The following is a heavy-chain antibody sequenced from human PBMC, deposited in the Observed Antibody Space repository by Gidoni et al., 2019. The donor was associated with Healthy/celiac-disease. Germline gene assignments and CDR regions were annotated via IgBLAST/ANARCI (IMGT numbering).Heavy chain of an antibody. CDR3: ARGPWTYYYDSSGYRNHYFDY. CDR2: INHSGST. V-gene: IGHV4-34*01. J-gene: IGHJ4*02. Sequence: QVQLQQWGAGLLKPSETLSLTCAVYGGSFSGYSWSWLRQPPGKGLEWIGEINHSGSTNYNPSLKSRVTISVDTSKNQFSLKLSSVTAADTAVYYCARGPWTYYYDSSGYRNHYFDYWGQGTLVTVSS. CDR1: GGSFSGYS. D-gene: IGHD3-22*01.